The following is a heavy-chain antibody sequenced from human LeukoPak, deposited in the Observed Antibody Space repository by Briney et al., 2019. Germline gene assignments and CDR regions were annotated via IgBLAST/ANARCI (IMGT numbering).Heavy chain of an antibody. Sequence: ASVKVSCKASGYTFTGYYMHWVRQAPGQGLEWMGWINPNSGGTNYAQKFQGRVTMTRDTSISTAYMELSRLRSDDTAVYYCARAATTYCSSTSCPFDYWGQGTLVTVSS. V-gene: IGHV1-2*02. CDR2: INPNSGGT. CDR3: ARAATTYCSSTSCPFDY. J-gene: IGHJ4*02. D-gene: IGHD2-2*01. CDR1: GYTFTGYY.